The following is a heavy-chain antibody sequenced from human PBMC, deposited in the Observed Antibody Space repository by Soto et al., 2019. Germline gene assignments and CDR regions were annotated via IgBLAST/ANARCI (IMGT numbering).Heavy chain of an antibody. V-gene: IGHV1-46*03. D-gene: IGHD5-12*01. CDR2: INPNGGST. CDR1: GYSFTSQY. Sequence: QVQLVQSGAEVKKPGASVKISCEASGYSFTSQYVHWVRQAPGQGLEWMGIINPNGGSTTYAQKFQGRVPMTRDTSTSTVYMELSSLTSEDTAVYYCAREQGLRPGGGTEPLDIWGQGTMVTVAS. J-gene: IGHJ3*02. CDR3: AREQGLRPGGGTEPLDI.